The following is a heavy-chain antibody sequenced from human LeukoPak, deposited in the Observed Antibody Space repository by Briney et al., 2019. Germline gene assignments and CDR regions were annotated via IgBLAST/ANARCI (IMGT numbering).Heavy chain of an antibody. Sequence: SETLSLTCAVYSGSSSGYYWSWVRQPPGKGLEWIGEINHSGSTNYNPSLKSRVTISVDTSKNQFSLKLSSVTAADTAVYYCATGSGSYYKPFDYWGQGTLVTVSS. CDR1: SGSSSGYY. V-gene: IGHV4-34*01. CDR3: ATGSGSYYKPFDY. J-gene: IGHJ4*02. D-gene: IGHD3-10*01. CDR2: INHSGST.